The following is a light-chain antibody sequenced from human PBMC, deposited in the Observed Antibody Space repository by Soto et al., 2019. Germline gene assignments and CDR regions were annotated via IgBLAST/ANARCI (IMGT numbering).Light chain of an antibody. CDR2: DVS. V-gene: IGLV2-14*01. J-gene: IGLJ1*01. Sequence: QSALTQPASVSGSPGQSITISCTGTSSDVGGYNYVSWYQQHPGKAPKLMIYDVSNRPSGVSNRFSGSKSGNTASLIISGLQAEDEADYYCSSYTSSSTPVFGTGTKVTVL. CDR3: SSYTSSSTPV. CDR1: SSDVGGYNY.